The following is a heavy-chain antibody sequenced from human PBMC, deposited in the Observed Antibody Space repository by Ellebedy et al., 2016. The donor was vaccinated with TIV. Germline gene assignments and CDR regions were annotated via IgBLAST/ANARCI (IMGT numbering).Heavy chain of an antibody. CDR1: GYTFTSYG. CDR3: ARDKAVAGLGDY. D-gene: IGHD6-19*01. CDR2: ISAYNGNT. Sequence: AASVKVFCKASGYTFTSYGISWVRQAPGQGLEWMGWISAYNGNTNYAQKLQGRVTMTTDTSTSTAYMALRSLRSDDTAVYYCARDKAVAGLGDYWGQGTLVTVSS. J-gene: IGHJ4*02. V-gene: IGHV1-18*04.